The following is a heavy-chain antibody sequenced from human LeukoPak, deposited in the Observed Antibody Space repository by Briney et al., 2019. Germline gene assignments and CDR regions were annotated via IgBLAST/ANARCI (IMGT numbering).Heavy chain of an antibody. CDR2: INHSGST. CDR3: ASSGWYRGY. J-gene: IGHJ4*02. Sequence: SETLSLTCAVSGHSISSGHYWSWIRQPPGKGLEWIGEINHSGSTTYNPSLKSRVTISVDTSKNQFSLKLRNVTAADTAVYYCASSGWYRGYWGQGTLVTVSS. V-gene: IGHV4-34*01. CDR1: GHSISSGHY. D-gene: IGHD6-19*01.